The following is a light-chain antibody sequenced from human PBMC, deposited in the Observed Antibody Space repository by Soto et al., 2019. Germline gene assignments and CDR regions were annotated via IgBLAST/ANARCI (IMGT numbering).Light chain of an antibody. J-gene: IGLJ1*01. CDR1: SSNIGAGYD. CDR3: QSYDSSLSGRGDV. Sequence: QSVLTQPPSVSGAPGQRVTISCTGSSSNIGAGYDVHWYQQLPGTAPKLLIYGNSNRPSGVPDRFSGSKSGTSASLAITGLQAEDEADYYCQSYDSSLSGRGDVFGTGTKLPS. V-gene: IGLV1-40*01. CDR2: GNS.